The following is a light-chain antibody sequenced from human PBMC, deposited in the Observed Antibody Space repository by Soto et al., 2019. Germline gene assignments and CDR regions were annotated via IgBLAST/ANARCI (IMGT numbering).Light chain of an antibody. CDR1: STDVGGYDF. Sequence: QSALTQPASVSGSPGQSITISCTGTSTDVGGYDFVSWYQHHPGKAPKLIIYEVNNRPSGVSNRFSGSKSGKTASLTISGLQAEDEADYYCISFTSSITWVFGGGTKVTVL. V-gene: IGLV2-14*01. CDR2: EVN. J-gene: IGLJ3*02. CDR3: ISFTSSITWV.